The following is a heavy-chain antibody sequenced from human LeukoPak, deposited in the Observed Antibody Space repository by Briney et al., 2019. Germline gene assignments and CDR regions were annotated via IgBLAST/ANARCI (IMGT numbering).Heavy chain of an antibody. V-gene: IGHV1-2*06. CDR2: MNPNSGGA. D-gene: IGHD3-10*01. CDR3: ARVRLGRGVDDAFEV. J-gene: IGHJ3*01. Sequence: ASVKVSCKASGYTFTGYYIHWVRQAPGQGPEGMARMNPNSGGAHYAQNFQGRVTMTRDTSIRTAYMELTSVRSDDTAVYYCARVRLGRGVDDAFEVWGQGTMVTLSS. CDR1: GYTFTGYY.